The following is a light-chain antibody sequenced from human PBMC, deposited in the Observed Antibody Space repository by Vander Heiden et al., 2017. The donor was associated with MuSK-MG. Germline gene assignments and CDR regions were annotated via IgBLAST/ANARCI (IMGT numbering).Light chain of an antibody. V-gene: IGLV1-40*01. CDR1: STYNGAGYA. CDR2: ADD. J-gene: IGLJ2*01. Sequence: SVLTHPPSVSGAPGQRGTITCTASSTYNGAGYAVHWYQQVPGTAPKLVIFADDNRPSGVPDRFSGSKSDTSASLAITGLQAEDEADFYCQAYDSSLSTAIFGGGTKLTVL. CDR3: QAYDSSLSTAI.